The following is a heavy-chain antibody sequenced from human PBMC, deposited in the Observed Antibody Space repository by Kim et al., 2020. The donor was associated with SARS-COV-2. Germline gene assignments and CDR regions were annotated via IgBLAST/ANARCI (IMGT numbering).Heavy chain of an antibody. V-gene: IGHV3-30*18. D-gene: IGHD3-10*01. Sequence: GGSLRLSCAASGFPFSSYGIHWVRQASGKGLEWVALISYDGSDKYYADSVKGRFTISRDNSKNTLYVQMNSLRAEDTAVYYCAKEKVGVTRLQSYYYGLDVWGQGTTVTVSS. CDR3: AKEKVGVTRLQSYYYGLDV. J-gene: IGHJ6*01. CDR2: ISYDGSDK. CDR1: GFPFSSYG.